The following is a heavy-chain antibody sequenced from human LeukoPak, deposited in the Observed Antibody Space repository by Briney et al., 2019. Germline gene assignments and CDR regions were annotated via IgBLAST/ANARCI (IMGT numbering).Heavy chain of an antibody. J-gene: IGHJ4*02. D-gene: IGHD3-3*01. V-gene: IGHV1-2*02. CDR3: ARDLGGITIFGVVIILDY. CDR2: INPNSGGT. Sequence: ASVKVSCKASEYTYTGYYMHWVRQAPGQGLEWMGWINPNSGGTNYAQKFQGRVTMTRDTSISTAYMELSRLRSDDTAVYYCARDLGGITIFGVVIILDYWGQGTLVTVSS. CDR1: EYTYTGYY.